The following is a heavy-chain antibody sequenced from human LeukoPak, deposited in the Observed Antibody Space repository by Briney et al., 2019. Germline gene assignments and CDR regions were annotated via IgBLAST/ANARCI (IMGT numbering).Heavy chain of an antibody. CDR1: GYSISSGYY. J-gene: IGHJ4*02. V-gene: IGHV4-38-2*02. D-gene: IGHD2-15*01. Sequence: SETLSLTCTVSGYSISSGYYWGWIRQPPGKGLEWIGYIYYSGSTNYNPSLKSRVTISVDTSKNQFSLKLSSVTAADTAVYYCAGRKLGYCSGGSCPAIDYWGQGALVTVSS. CDR2: IYYSGST. CDR3: AGRKLGYCSGGSCPAIDY.